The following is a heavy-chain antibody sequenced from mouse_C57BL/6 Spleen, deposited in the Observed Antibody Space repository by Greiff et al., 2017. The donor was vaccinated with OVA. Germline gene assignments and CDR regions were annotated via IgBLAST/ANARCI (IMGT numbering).Heavy chain of an antibody. CDR3: ARRGGYEGYAMDY. CDR2: INPSNGGT. V-gene: IGHV1-53*01. J-gene: IGHJ4*01. D-gene: IGHD2-2*01. CDR1: GYTFTSYW. Sequence: VQLQQSGPELVKPGASVKLSCKASGYTFTSYWMHWVKQRPGQGLEWIGNINPSNGGTNYNEKFKSKATLTVDKSSSTAYMQLSSLTSEDSAVYYCARRGGYEGYAMDYWGQGTSVTVSS.